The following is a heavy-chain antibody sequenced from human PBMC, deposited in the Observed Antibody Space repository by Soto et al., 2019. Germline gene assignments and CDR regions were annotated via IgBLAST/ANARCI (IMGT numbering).Heavy chain of an antibody. CDR1: GYTFTSYG. CDR3: ASSVTYYYDSRGPDAFDI. Sequence: ASVKVSCKASGYTFTSYGISWVRQAPGHGLEWMGWISAYNGNTNYAQKLQGRVTMTTDTSTSTAYMELRSLRSDDTAVYYCASSVTYYYDSRGPDAFDIWGQGTMVTVSS. CDR2: ISAYNGNT. J-gene: IGHJ3*02. D-gene: IGHD3-22*01. V-gene: IGHV1-18*01.